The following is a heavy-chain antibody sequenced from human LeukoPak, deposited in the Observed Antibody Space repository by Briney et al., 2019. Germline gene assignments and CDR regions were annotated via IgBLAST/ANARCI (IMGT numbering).Heavy chain of an antibody. V-gene: IGHV4-4*02. Sequence: PSGTLSLTCAVSGGSISSSNWWSWVRQPPGKGLEWIGEIYHSGSTNYNPSLKSRVTISVDTSKNQFSLKLSSVTAADTAVYYCARRRFGDPGADPWGQGTLVTVSS. D-gene: IGHD3-10*01. CDR3: ARRRFGDPGADP. CDR1: GGSISSSNW. CDR2: IYHSGST. J-gene: IGHJ5*02.